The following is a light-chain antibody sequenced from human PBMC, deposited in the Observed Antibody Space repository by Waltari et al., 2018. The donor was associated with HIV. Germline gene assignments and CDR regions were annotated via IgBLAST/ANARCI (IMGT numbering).Light chain of an antibody. CDR1: SSTIWAGHD. Sequence: QSVLTPPPSVSGAPGQRVPISCTGTSSTIWAGHDVPWYRQLPGTAPKFLISGNNFRPSGVPDRFSGSKSGTSASLVITGLQADDEAVYYCHCTDSSLMGPVVFGGGTKLTVL. CDR3: HCTDSSLMGPVV. V-gene: IGLV1-40*01. J-gene: IGLJ2*01. CDR2: GNN.